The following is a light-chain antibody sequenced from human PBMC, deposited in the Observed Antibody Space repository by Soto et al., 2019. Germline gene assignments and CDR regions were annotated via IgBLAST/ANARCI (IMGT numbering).Light chain of an antibody. CDR1: HPISVY. V-gene: IGKV1-39*01. J-gene: IGKJ4*01. Sequence: DIQMTQSPPSLSASVGDRVTITCRASHPISVYLNWYQQKPGKAPNLLIYAASSLRSGVPSRFSGSGSGTDFTLTISSLQPEDFATYYCQQSFFTPPIFGGGTQVEIK. CDR3: QQSFFTPPI. CDR2: AAS.